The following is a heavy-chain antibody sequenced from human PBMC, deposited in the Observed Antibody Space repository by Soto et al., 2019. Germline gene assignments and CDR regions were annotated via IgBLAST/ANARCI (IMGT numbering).Heavy chain of an antibody. CDR1: GYSISSGYY. CDR3: ARDHIGVYYDSSGYLGRGWYFDL. J-gene: IGHJ2*01. Sequence: SETLSLTCTVSGYSISSGYYWGWIRQPPGKGLEWIGSIYHSGSTYYNPSLKSRVTISVDTSKNQFSLKLSSVTAADTAVYYCARDHIGVYYDSSGYLGRGWYFDLWGRGTLVTVSS. CDR2: IYHSGST. D-gene: IGHD3-22*01. V-gene: IGHV4-38-2*02.